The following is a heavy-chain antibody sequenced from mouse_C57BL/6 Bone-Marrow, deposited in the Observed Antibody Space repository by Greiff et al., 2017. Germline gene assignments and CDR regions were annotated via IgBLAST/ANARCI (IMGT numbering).Heavy chain of an antibody. CDR2: IWRGGST. CDR1: GFSLTSYG. Sequence: VMLVESGPGLVQPSQSLSITCTVSGFSLTSYGVHWVRQSPGKGLEWLGVIWRGGSTDYNAAFMSRLRITKDNSKSQVFFKMNSLQADDTAIYYCAHLCGFAYWGQGTLVTVSA. D-gene: IGHD2-3*01. J-gene: IGHJ3*01. CDR3: AHLCGFAY. V-gene: IGHV2-5*01.